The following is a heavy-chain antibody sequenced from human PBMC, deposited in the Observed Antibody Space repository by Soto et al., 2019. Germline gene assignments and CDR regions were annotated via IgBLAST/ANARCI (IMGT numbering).Heavy chain of an antibody. CDR2: IKSETDGGTI. J-gene: IGHJ4*02. CDR1: GFTFSNVW. V-gene: IGHV3-15*07. D-gene: IGHD6-19*01. CDR3: TPLALKYNSDWYPLSY. Sequence: EVQLVESGGGLVKPGGSLRLSCAGSGFTFSNVWMNWVRQAPGKGLEWVGRIKSETDGGTIDYAAPVKGRFTISRDDSNNTLYLQMNSLKTEDTATYYCTPLALKYNSDWYPLSYWGQGTRVTVSS.